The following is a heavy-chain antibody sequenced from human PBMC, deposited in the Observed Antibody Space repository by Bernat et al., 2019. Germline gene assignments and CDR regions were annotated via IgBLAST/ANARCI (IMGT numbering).Heavy chain of an antibody. CDR1: GFTVSSNY. D-gene: IGHD3-3*01. V-gene: IGHV3-53*01. J-gene: IGHJ4*02. CDR3: ARHNYDFWSGYQSFDY. Sequence: EVQLVESGVGLIQPGGSLRLSCAASGFTVSSNYMSWVRQAPGKGLEWVSVIYSGGSTYYADSVKGRFTISRDNSKNTLYLQMNSLRAEDTAVYYCARHNYDFWSGYQSFDYWGQGTLVTVSS. CDR2: IYSGGST.